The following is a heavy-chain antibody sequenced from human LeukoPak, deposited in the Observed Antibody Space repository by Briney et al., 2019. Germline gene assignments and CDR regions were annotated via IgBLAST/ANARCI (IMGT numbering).Heavy chain of an antibody. CDR1: GFTFSDYN. CDR3: ARSIGLTGGGVDV. CDR2: ITNGGSTI. Sequence: PGGSLRLSCAASGFTFSDYNMSWVRQAPGKGLEWVSYITNGGSTIHHADSVKGRFTISRDNAKKTLYLQMNNLRAEDTAVYYCARSIGLTGGGVDVWGQGTTVTVSS. V-gene: IGHV3-11*01. D-gene: IGHD3-9*01. J-gene: IGHJ6*02.